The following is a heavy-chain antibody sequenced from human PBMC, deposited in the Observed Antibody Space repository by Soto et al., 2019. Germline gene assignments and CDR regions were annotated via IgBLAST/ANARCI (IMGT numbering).Heavy chain of an antibody. CDR3: ARDFISDGDYVRGDY. Sequence: QVQLVQSGAEVKKPGASVKVSCKASGYTFTSYGISWVRQAPGQGLEWMGWISAYNGNTNYAQKLQGRVTMTTDTSTSTAYMELRSLRSDDMAVYYCARDFISDGDYVRGDYWGQGTLVTVSS. CDR1: GYTFTSYG. V-gene: IGHV1-18*03. J-gene: IGHJ4*02. D-gene: IGHD3-10*02. CDR2: ISAYNGNT.